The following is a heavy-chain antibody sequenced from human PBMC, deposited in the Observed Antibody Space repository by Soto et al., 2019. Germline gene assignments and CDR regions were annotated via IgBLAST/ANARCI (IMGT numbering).Heavy chain of an antibody. J-gene: IGHJ6*02. Sequence: QVQLVQSGAEVKKPGSSVKVSCKTSGVSFNNNGIGRVRQAPGHGLEWMGGVSPPFRTSNYARKFQGRISITADASTVTVNMELSSLTSEDTAQYYCARVLYYGSGSYSPYGMDVWGQGTTVTVSS. V-gene: IGHV1-69*01. D-gene: IGHD3-10*01. CDR1: GVSFNNNG. CDR3: ARVLYYGSGSYSPYGMDV. CDR2: VSPPFRTS.